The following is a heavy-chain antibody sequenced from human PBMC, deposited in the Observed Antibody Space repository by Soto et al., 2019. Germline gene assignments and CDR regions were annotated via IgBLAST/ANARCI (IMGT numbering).Heavy chain of an antibody. CDR1: GCNFSSYW. J-gene: IGHJ5*02. D-gene: IGHD5-12*01. CDR2: INSGGSST. CDR3: ARALETMATTPVYFDP. V-gene: IGHV3-74*01. Sequence: GGSLRLSCAASGCNFSSYWMYWVRQAPEKGLVWVSDINSGGSSTTYADSVKGRFTISRDSAKNSLYLQINSLRAEDTAVYYCARALETMATTPVYFDPWAQGTLVTVSS.